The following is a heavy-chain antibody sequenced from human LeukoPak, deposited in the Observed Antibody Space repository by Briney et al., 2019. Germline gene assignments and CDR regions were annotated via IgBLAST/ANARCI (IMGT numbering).Heavy chain of an antibody. Sequence: PSQTLSLTCTVSGGSISSGSYYWSWIRQPAGKGLEWIGRIYTSGSTNYNPSLKSRVTISVDTSKNQFSLKLSSVTAADTAVYYCARDEQWLVHTKYYYYYYYMDVWGKGTTVTVSS. V-gene: IGHV4-61*02. D-gene: IGHD6-19*01. CDR1: GGSISSGSYY. CDR3: ARDEQWLVHTKYYYYYYYMDV. J-gene: IGHJ6*03. CDR2: IYTSGST.